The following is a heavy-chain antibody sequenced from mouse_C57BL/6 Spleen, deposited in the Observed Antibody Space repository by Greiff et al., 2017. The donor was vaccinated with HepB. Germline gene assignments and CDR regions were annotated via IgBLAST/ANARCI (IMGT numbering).Heavy chain of an antibody. CDR2: IDPENGDT. CDR1: GFNIKDDY. Sequence: DVQLQESGAELVRPGASVKLSCTASGFNIKDDYMHWVKQRPEQGLEWIGWIDPENGDTEYASKFQGKATITADTSSNTAYLQLSSLTSEDTAVYYCTAYYYGSKDFDYWGQGTTLTVSS. CDR3: TAYYYGSKDFDY. J-gene: IGHJ2*01. V-gene: IGHV14-4*01. D-gene: IGHD1-1*01.